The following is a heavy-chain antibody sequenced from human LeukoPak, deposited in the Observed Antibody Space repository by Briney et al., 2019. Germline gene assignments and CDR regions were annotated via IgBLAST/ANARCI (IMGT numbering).Heavy chain of an antibody. J-gene: IGHJ3*02. CDR2: INHSGST. Sequence: KPSETLSLTCAVYGGSFSGYYWSWIRQPPGKGLEWIGEINHSGSTNYNPSLKSRVTISVDPSKNQFSLKLSSVTAADTAVYYCARSSSSSWYGSFDIWGQGTMVTVSS. D-gene: IGHD6-13*01. CDR1: GGSFSGYY. V-gene: IGHV4-34*01. CDR3: ARSSSSSWYGSFDI.